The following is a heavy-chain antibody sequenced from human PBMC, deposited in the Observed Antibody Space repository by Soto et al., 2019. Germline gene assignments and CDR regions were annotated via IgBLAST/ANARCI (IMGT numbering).Heavy chain of an antibody. CDR1: GYTFTSYA. V-gene: IGHV1-3*01. J-gene: IGHJ4*02. D-gene: IGHD3-22*01. CDR3: ASCPNDYYDSSGYFAY. Sequence: ASVKVSCKASGYTFTSYAMHWLRQSAGQRLEWMGWINAGNGNTKYSQKFQGRVTITRDTSASTAYMELSSLRSEDTAVYYCASCPNDYYDSSGYFAYWGQGTLVTVSS. CDR2: INAGNGNT.